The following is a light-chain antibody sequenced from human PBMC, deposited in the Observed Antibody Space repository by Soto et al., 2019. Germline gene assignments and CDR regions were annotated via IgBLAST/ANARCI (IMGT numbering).Light chain of an antibody. CDR2: DAS. V-gene: IGKV1-33*01. Sequence: DIQMTQSPSSLSASVGDRITITCQASQDIGNYLNWYQQKPGKAPKLLIYDASTLESGVPSRFSGSGSGTDFTFTISSLQPEDFATYYCQQYDNLPITFGQWTRLEIK. CDR1: QDIGNY. CDR3: QQYDNLPIT. J-gene: IGKJ5*01.